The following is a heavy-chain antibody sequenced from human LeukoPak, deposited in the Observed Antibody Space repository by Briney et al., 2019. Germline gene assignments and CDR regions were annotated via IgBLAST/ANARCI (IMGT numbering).Heavy chain of an antibody. CDR3: VRADDYHRFDY. J-gene: IGHJ4*02. Sequence: GGSLRLSCAASGFTFSTYNMNWVRQAPGKGLEWVSSISSSSVYIYYADSLKGRFTISRDNSKNSLYLQMNSLRAEDTAVYYCVRADDYHRFDYWGQGTLVTVSS. D-gene: IGHD5-12*01. V-gene: IGHV3-21*01. CDR2: ISSSSVYI. CDR1: GFTFSTYN.